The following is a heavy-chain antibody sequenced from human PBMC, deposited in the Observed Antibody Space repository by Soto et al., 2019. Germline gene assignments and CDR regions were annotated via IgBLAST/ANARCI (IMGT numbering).Heavy chain of an antibody. CDR1: GYTLTELS. CDR3: AALTPRWFDY. D-gene: IGHD3-9*01. CDR2: FDPEDGET. V-gene: IGHV1-24*01. Sequence: ASVKVSCKVSGYTLTELSMHWVRQAPGKGLEWMGGFDPEDGETIYAQKSQGRVTMTQDTSTDTAYMELSSLRSVDTAVYFFAALTPRWFDYWGQGTLVTVSS. J-gene: IGHJ4*02.